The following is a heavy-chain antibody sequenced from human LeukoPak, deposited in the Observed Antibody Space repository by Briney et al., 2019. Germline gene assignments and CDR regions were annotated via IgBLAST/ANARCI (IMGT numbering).Heavy chain of an antibody. CDR3: ARKLAIFGVVTHAP. CDR2: ISAYNGNT. D-gene: IGHD3-3*01. Sequence: ASVKVSCKASGYTFTSYGISWVRQAPGQGLEWMGWISAYNGNTNYAQKLQGRVTMTTDTSTSTAYMELRSLRSDDTAVYYCARKLAIFGVVTHAPWGQGTLVTVSS. CDR1: GYTFTSYG. J-gene: IGHJ5*02. V-gene: IGHV1-18*01.